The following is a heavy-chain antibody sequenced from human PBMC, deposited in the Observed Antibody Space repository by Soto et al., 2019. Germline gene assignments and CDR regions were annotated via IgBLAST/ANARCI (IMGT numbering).Heavy chain of an antibody. V-gene: IGHV6-1*01. CDR3: VREKITVAGFFDY. CDR1: GDSVSSKSVA. J-gene: IGHJ4*02. Sequence: PSQTLSLTCVISGDSVSSKSVAWNWIRQSPSRGLEWLGRTYYRSKWYNDYAVSVKSRITINPDTSKNQFSLQLNSVTPEDTAVYYCVREKITVAGFFDYWGQGTLVTVSS. CDR2: TYYRSKWYN. D-gene: IGHD6-19*01.